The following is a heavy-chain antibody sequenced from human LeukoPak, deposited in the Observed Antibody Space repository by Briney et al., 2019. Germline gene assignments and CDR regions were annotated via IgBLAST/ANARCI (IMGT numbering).Heavy chain of an antibody. D-gene: IGHD6-13*01. J-gene: IGHJ4*02. CDR3: VLRDIAPKSPIFDY. CDR1: GGSFGGYY. V-gene: IGHV4-34*01. CDR2: INHSGST. Sequence: SETLSLTCAVYGGSFGGYYWSWIRQPPGKGLEWIGEINHSGSTNYNPSLKSRVTISVDTSKNQFSLKLSSVTAADTAVYYCVLRDIAPKSPIFDYWGQGTLVTVSS.